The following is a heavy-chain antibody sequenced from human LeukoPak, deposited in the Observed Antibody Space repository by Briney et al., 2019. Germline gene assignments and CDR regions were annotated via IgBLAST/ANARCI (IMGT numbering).Heavy chain of an antibody. J-gene: IGHJ4*02. Sequence: ASVKVSCKASGYTFTSYDINWVRQATGQGLEWMGWMNPNSGNTGYAQKFQGRVTITRSTSISTAYMELSSLRSDDTAVYYCARPVVGATFNYWGQGTLVTVSS. CDR3: ARPVVGATFNY. CDR1: GYTFTSYD. D-gene: IGHD1-26*01. CDR2: MNPNSGNT. V-gene: IGHV1-8*03.